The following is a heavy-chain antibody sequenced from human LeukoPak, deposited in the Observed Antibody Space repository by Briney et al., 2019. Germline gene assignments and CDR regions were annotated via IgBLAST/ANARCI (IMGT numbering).Heavy chain of an antibody. J-gene: IGHJ3*02. D-gene: IGHD3-22*01. CDR2: IYYSGST. Sequence: SETLSLTCTVSGGSISSSSYYWGWIRQPPGKGLEWIGSIYYSGSTYCNPSLKSRVTISVDTSKNQFSLKLSSVTAADTAVYYCARAPGDYDKQAFDIWGQGTMVTVSS. CDR3: ARAPGDYDKQAFDI. V-gene: IGHV4-39*07. CDR1: GGSISSSSYY.